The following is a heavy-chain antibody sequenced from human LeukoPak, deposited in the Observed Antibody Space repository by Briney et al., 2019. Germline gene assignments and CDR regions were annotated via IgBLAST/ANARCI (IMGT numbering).Heavy chain of an antibody. CDR2: ISAYNGNT. V-gene: IGHV1-18*01. CDR1: GYTFTSYG. Sequence: ASVKVSCRASGYTFTSYGISWVRQAPGQGLEWMGWISAYNGNTNYAQKLQGRVTMTTDTSTSTAYMELRSLRSDDTAVYYCARVHFYAVAGTGDAFDIWGQGTMVTVSS. CDR3: ARVHFYAVAGTGDAFDI. J-gene: IGHJ3*02. D-gene: IGHD6-19*01.